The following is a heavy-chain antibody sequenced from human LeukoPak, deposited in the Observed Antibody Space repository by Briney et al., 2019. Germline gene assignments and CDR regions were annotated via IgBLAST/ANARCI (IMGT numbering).Heavy chain of an antibody. V-gene: IGHV3-15*01. Sequence: GGSPRLSCAASGFTFSNAWMSWVRQAPGRGLEWVGRIKSKTDGGTTDYAAPVKGRFTISRDDSKNTLDLQMNSLKTEDTAVYYCATIAASGQIDYWGQGTLVTVSS. J-gene: IGHJ4*02. CDR2: IKSKTDGGTT. D-gene: IGHD6-13*01. CDR1: GFTFSNAW. CDR3: ATIAASGQIDY.